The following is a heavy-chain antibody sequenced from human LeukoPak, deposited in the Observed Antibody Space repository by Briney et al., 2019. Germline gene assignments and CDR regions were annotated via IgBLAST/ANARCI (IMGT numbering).Heavy chain of an antibody. V-gene: IGHV1-69*01. CDR1: GGTFSSYA. J-gene: IGHJ4*02. CDR3: ARDPRRHYYYDSSGYDY. CDR2: IIPIFGTA. D-gene: IGHD3-22*01. Sequence: SVKVSCKASGGTFSSYAISWVRQAPGQGLEWMGGIIPIFGTANYAQKFQGRVTITADESTSTAYMELSSLRSEDTAVYYCARDPRRHYYYDSSGYDYWGQGTLATVSS.